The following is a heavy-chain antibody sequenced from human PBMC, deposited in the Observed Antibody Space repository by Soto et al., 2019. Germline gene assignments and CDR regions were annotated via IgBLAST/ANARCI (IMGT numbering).Heavy chain of an antibody. CDR2: INAGNGNT. CDR3: ARDWTLRIVGGHKWFDP. Sequence: AASVKVSCKASGYTFTSYAMHWVRQAPGQRLEWMGWINAGNGNTKYSQKFQGRVTITRDTSASTAYMELSSLRSEDTAVYYCARDWTLRIVGGHKWFDPWGQGTLVTVSS. J-gene: IGHJ5*02. CDR1: GYTFTSYA. D-gene: IGHD1-26*01. V-gene: IGHV1-3*01.